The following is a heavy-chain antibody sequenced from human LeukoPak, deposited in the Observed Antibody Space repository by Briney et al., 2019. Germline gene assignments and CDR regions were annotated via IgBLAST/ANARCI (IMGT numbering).Heavy chain of an antibody. J-gene: IGHJ4*02. CDR2: IYYSGST. CDR3: ARQGGGY. CDR1: GGSISSSSYY. V-gene: IGHV4-39*01. Sequence: KPSETLSLTCTVSGGSISSSSYYWGWIRQPPGKGLEWIGSIYYSGSTYYNPSLKSRVTISVDTSKNQFSLKLSSVTAADTAVYYCARQGGGYWGQGTLVTVSS. D-gene: IGHD3-16*01.